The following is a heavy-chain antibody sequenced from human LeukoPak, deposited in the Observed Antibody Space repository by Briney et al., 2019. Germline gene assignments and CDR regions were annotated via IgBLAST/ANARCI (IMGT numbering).Heavy chain of an antibody. CDR2: IKSTTDGGTT. D-gene: IGHD5-18*01. J-gene: IGHJ4*02. Sequence: GGSLRLSCAASGFTFSNAWMSWVRQAPGKGLEWVGSIKSTTDGGTTDYAAPVKGRFTISRDDSKNTLYLQMNSLKTEDTAVYYCTVNRGYSYGLDYWGQGTLVTVSS. V-gene: IGHV3-15*01. CDR3: TVNRGYSYGLDY. CDR1: GFTFSNAW.